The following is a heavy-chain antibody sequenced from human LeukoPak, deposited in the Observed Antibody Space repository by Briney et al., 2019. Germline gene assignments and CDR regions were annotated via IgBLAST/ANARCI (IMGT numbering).Heavy chain of an antibody. CDR2: ISYDGSNK. CDR3: ARGSVTVSGWYGY. V-gene: IGHV3-30-3*01. D-gene: IGHD6-19*01. J-gene: IGHJ4*02. CDR1: GFTFSSYA. Sequence: GSLRLSCAASGFTFSSYAMHWVRQAPGKGLEWVAVISYDGSNKYYADSVKGRFTISRDNSKNTLYLQMNSLRAEDTAVYYGARGSVTVSGWYGYWGQGTLITVSS.